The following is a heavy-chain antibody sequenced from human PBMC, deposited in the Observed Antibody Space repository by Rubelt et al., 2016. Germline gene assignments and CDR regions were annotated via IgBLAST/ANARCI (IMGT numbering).Heavy chain of an antibody. Sequence: GGGVVQPGRSLRLSCAASGFTFSSYAMHWVRQAPGKGLEWVAVISYDGSNKYYADSVKGRFTISRDNSKNTLYLQMNSLRAEDTAVYYCARDGYGDYAVYYDYYMDVWGKGTTVTVSS. J-gene: IGHJ6*03. CDR1: GFTFSSYA. V-gene: IGHV3-30*04. CDR2: ISYDGSNK. CDR3: ARDGYGDYAVYYDYYMDV. D-gene: IGHD4-17*01.